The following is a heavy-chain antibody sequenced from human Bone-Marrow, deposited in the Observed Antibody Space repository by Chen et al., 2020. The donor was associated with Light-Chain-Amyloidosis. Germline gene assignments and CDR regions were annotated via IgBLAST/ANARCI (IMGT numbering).Heavy chain of an antibody. CDR1: GFTFSSYA. Sequence: EVQLLESGGVLVQPGGSLRLSCAASGFTFSSYAMTWVRQAPGKGLEWVSTISGSGGSTYYADSVKGRFTISRDNSKNTLYLQMNSLRAEDTAVYYCANTGGAVNPYFYYYYMDVWGRGTTVTVSS. CDR3: ANTGGAVNPYFYYYYMDV. J-gene: IGHJ6*03. CDR2: ISGSGGST. V-gene: IGHV3-23*01. D-gene: IGHD3-10*01.